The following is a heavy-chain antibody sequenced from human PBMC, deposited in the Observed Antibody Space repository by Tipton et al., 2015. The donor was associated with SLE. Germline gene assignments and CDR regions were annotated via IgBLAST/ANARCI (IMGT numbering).Heavy chain of an antibody. J-gene: IGHJ4*02. CDR2: IKSDGSDQ. D-gene: IGHD6-19*01. Sequence: SLRLSCAASGFAISTSWMSWVRQAPGRGLEWVANIKSDGSDQYYLDSVEGRFTISRDNAKNSLYLQMNSLTAEDTAVYYCARGGWYFDLWGQGTLVTASS. CDR1: GFAISTSW. CDR3: ARGGWYFDL. V-gene: IGHV3-7*01.